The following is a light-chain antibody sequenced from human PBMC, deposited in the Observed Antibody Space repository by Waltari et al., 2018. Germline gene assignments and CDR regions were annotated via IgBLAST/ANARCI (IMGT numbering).Light chain of an antibody. V-gene: IGKV3-11*01. CDR2: DAS. CDR3: PQRSNWYT. CDR1: QSDGSY. J-gene: IGKJ2*01. Sequence: EIVFTHSPATLSLSPGERATLSCRASQSDGSYLAWYQQKPGQAPRLLIYDASNSATGIAARFSGSGSGTDFTLTISGLGPEDFAVYCCPQRSNWYTFGPGTTLEIK.